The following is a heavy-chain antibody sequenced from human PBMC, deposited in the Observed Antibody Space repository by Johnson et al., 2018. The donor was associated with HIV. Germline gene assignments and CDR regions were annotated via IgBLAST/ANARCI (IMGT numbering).Heavy chain of an antibody. CDR1: GFTFSSYA. D-gene: IGHD3-3*01. V-gene: IGHV3-23*04. Sequence: VHLVESGGGLVQPGGSLRLSCAASGFTFSSYAMSWVRQAPGKGLEWVSAISGSGGSTYYADSVKGRFTISRDNSKNTLYLQMNSLRAEDTAVYYCAKMGTGRSKIQFLEWLPIPHAFDIWGQGTMVTVSS. J-gene: IGHJ3*02. CDR2: ISGSGGST. CDR3: AKMGTGRSKIQFLEWLPIPHAFDI.